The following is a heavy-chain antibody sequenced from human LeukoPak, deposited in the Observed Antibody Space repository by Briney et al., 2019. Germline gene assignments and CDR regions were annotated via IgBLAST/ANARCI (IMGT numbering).Heavy chain of an antibody. V-gene: IGHV4-59*01. D-gene: IGHD5-18*01. Sequence: SETLSLTCTVSGGSISSYYWSWIRQPPGKGLEWIGYIYYSGSTNYNPSLKSRVTISVDTSKNQFSLKLSSVTAADTAVYYCAIVDTAIRDWGQGTLVTVSS. CDR1: GGSISSYY. CDR2: IYYSGST. CDR3: AIVDTAIRD. J-gene: IGHJ4*02.